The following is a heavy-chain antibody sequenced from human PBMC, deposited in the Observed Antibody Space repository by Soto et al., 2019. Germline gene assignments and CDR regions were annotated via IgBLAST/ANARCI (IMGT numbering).Heavy chain of an antibody. CDR2: IIPIFGTA. CDR3: ERVGYSYAQYYYYGTDV. D-gene: IGHD5-18*01. J-gene: IGHJ6*02. CDR1: GGTFSSYA. Sequence: SVKVSCKASGGTFSSYAISWVRQAPGQGLEWMGGIIPIFGTANYAQKFQGRVTITADESTSTAYMELSSLRSEDTAVYYCERVGYSYAQYYYYGTDVWGQGTTVTDSS. V-gene: IGHV1-69*13.